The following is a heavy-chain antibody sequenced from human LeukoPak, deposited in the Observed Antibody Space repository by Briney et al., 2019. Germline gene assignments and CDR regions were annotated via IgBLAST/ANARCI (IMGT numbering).Heavy chain of an antibody. Sequence: AGGSLRLSCAASGFTFSSYEMNWVRQAPGKGLERVSYISSSGSTIYYADSVKGRFTISRDNAKNSLYLQMNSLRAEDTAVYYCASKTWFGELLGWYFDYWGQGTLVTVSS. V-gene: IGHV3-48*03. J-gene: IGHJ4*02. CDR1: GFTFSSYE. D-gene: IGHD3-10*01. CDR2: ISSSGSTI. CDR3: ASKTWFGELLGWYFDY.